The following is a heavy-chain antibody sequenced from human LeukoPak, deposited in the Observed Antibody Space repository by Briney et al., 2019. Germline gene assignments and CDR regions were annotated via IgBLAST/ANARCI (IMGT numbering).Heavy chain of an antibody. D-gene: IGHD3-22*01. CDR1: GYTFTSYG. J-gene: IGHJ4*02. CDR2: ISAHNGNT. V-gene: IGHV1-18*01. CDR3: AREPTYYYDSSGYPSGGSDY. Sequence: ASVKVSCKASGYTFTSYGISWVRQAPGQGLEWMGWISAHNGNTNYAQKLQGRVTMTTDTSTSTAYMELRSLRSDDTAVYYCAREPTYYYDSSGYPSGGSDYWGQGTLVTVSS.